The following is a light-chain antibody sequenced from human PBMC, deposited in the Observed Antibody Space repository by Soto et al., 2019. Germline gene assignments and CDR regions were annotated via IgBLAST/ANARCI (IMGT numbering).Light chain of an antibody. J-gene: IGKJ4*01. Sequence: DIVMTQFPSSLSASVGERVTITCRASQSVLTYLNWYRQTPGKAPQILIWDASNLETGVPSRFSAAGSGTEFSLTIDKLQPDDFTTCFCQQGYSNPLTFGGGTKVE. V-gene: IGKV1-39*01. CDR3: QQGYSNPLT. CDR2: DAS. CDR1: QSVLTY.